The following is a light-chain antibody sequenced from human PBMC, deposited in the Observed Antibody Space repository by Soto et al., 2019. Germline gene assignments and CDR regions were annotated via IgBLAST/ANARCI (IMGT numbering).Light chain of an antibody. Sequence: EVVMTQSPATLSASPGEGATLSCRASQGIGDTLAWYQHKPGQTPRLLIYDTSTKATGVPARFSGSRSGTVFTLIISRLQSEEVAVYLRQRYSDRPLTFGGGTKVESK. J-gene: IGKJ4*01. CDR1: QGIGDT. V-gene: IGKV3-15*01. CDR3: QRYSDRPLT. CDR2: DTS.